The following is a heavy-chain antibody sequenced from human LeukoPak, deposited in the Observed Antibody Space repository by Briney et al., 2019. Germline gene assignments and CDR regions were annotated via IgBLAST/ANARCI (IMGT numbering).Heavy chain of an antibody. CDR3: ARDTRRYDSLFDP. Sequence: PGGSLRLSCAASGFTFSSYSMNWVRQAPGKGLEWVSYISSSSSTIYYADSVKGRFTISRDNAKNSLYLQMNSLRAEDTAVYYCARDTRRYDSLFDPWGQGTLVTVSS. V-gene: IGHV3-48*01. CDR2: ISSSSSTI. CDR1: GFTFSSYS. D-gene: IGHD3-10*01. J-gene: IGHJ5*02.